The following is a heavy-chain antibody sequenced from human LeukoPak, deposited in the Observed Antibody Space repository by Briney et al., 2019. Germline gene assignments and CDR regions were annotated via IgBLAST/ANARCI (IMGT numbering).Heavy chain of an antibody. CDR2: TYYRSKWYN. Sequence: SQTLSLTCAISGDSVSSNSAAWNWIRQSPSRGLEWLGRTYYRSKWYNDYAVSVKSRITINPDTSKNQFSLQLNSVTPEDTAVYYCARDHRQQLSLYYYYHMDVWGKGTTVTISS. CDR1: GDSVSSNSAA. V-gene: IGHV6-1*01. D-gene: IGHD6-13*01. CDR3: ARDHRQQLSLYYYYHMDV. J-gene: IGHJ6*03.